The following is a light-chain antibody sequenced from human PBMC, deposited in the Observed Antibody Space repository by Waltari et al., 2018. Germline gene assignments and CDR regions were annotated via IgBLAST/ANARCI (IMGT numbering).Light chain of an antibody. CDR2: WAS. V-gene: IGKV4-1*01. Sequence: DIVMTQSPDSLAVSLGARATITCKSSQNVLYSSNNKNYLAWYQQKPGQSPNLLIYWASTRESGVPDRFSGSGSGTDFTLTISSLQAEDVAVYYCQQYYSTPYTFGQGTKLEIK. J-gene: IGKJ2*01. CDR1: QNVLYSSNNKNY. CDR3: QQYYSTPYT.